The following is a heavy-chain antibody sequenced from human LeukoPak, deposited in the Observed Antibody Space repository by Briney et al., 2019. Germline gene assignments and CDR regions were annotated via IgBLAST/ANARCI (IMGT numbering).Heavy chain of an antibody. J-gene: IGHJ5*02. CDR2: INHSGST. V-gene: IGHV4-34*01. CDR3: ARDKGWFDP. CDR1: GGSFSGYY. Sequence: SETLSLTCAVYGGSFSGYYWSWIRQPPGKGLEWIGEINHSGSTNYNPSLKSRVTISVDTSKNQFSLKLSSVTAADTAVYYCARDKGWFDPWGQGTLVTVSS.